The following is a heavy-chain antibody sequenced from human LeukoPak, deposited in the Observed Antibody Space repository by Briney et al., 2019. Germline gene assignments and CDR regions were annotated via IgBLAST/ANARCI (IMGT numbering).Heavy chain of an antibody. CDR2: INPNSGGT. D-gene: IGHD2-2*02. V-gene: IGHV1-2*02. J-gene: IGHJ4*02. CDR1: GYTFTSYY. Sequence: ASVKVSCKASGYTFTSYYMHWVRRAPGQGLEWMGWINPNSGGTNYAQKFHGRVTLTRDTSISTAYMELSRMRSDDTAVYYCAHADIVVVPAAIFDYWGQGTLVTVSS. CDR3: AHADIVVVPAAIFDY.